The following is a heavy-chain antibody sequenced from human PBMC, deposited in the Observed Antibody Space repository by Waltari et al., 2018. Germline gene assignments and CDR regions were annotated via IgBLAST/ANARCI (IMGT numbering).Heavy chain of an antibody. CDR1: GFTFSTFA. Sequence: EVQLLASGGGLVQPGGSLRLSCSASGFTFSTFAMRLVRQAPGKGLEWVSAISGTDGAEWYADSVRGRFTISRDNSKNTVFLQMNSLRVEDTALYYCAKDDRYPNDVFDIWGQGTMVTVSS. CDR3: AKDDRYPNDVFDI. V-gene: IGHV3-23*01. CDR2: ISGTDGAE. J-gene: IGHJ3*02. D-gene: IGHD2-2*02.